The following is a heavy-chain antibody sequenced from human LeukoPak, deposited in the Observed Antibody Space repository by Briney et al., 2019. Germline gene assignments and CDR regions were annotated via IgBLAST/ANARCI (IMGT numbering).Heavy chain of an antibody. J-gene: IGHJ4*02. CDR3: ARSGYYYDSSGYYSGYYFDY. Sequence: SETLSLTCTVSGGSISSYYWNWIRQPPGKGLEWIGYIYYSGSTNYNPSLKSRVTISVNTSKNQFSLKLSSVTAADTAVYYCARSGYYYDSSGYYSGYYFDYWGQGTLVTVSS. CDR1: GGSISSYY. D-gene: IGHD3-22*01. V-gene: IGHV4-59*01. CDR2: IYYSGST.